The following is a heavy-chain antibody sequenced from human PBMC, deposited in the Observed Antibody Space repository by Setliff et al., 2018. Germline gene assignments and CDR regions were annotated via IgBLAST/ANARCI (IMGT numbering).Heavy chain of an antibody. CDR1: GYTFTSYY. D-gene: IGHD3-22*01. Sequence: ASVKVSCKASGYTFTSYYMHWVRQAPGQGLEWMGIINPSGGSTSYAQKFQGRVTMTRDTSTSTVYMELSSLRSEDTAVYYCARGAYYGSSGSYAFDIWGQGTMVTVSS. CDR3: ARGAYYGSSGSYAFDI. V-gene: IGHV1-46*01. CDR2: INPSGGST. J-gene: IGHJ3*02.